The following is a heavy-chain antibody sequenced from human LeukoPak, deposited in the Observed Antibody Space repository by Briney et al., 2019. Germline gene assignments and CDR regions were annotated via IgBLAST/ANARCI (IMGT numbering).Heavy chain of an antibody. CDR3: ARDLKYSSAPDVDKTFDP. CDR1: GYTFTDYY. D-gene: IGHD6-25*01. V-gene: IGHV1-69-2*01. CDR2: VDPEDGET. J-gene: IGHJ5*02. Sequence: ASVKISCKVSGYTFTDYYMHWVQQAPGKGLEWMGLVDPEDGETIYAEKFQGRVTIPAVTSTDTAYMELSSLRSEDTAVYYCARDLKYSSAPDVDKTFDPWGQGTLVTVSS.